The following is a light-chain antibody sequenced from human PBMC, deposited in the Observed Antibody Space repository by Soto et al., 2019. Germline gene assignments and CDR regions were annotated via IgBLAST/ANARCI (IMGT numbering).Light chain of an antibody. V-gene: IGKV1-12*01. CDR2: AAS. CDR1: QGISSW. Sequence: DIQMTQSPSSVSASVGDRVTITCRASQGISSWLAWYQQKPGKAPKLLIYAASSLQSGVPSRFNGSGPGTHFTLAISSRQPEDFATYYGQQANSSPHTFGQGPKLEIK. CDR3: QQANSSPHT. J-gene: IGKJ2*01.